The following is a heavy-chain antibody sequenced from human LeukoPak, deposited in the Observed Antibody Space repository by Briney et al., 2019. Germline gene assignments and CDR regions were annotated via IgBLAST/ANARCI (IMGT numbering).Heavy chain of an antibody. CDR1: NASITTGSYS. V-gene: IGHV4-30-2*06. J-gene: IGHJ4*02. CDR2: IYQSGST. CDR3: ARGLDSDTWHTYDY. D-gene: IGHD1-26*01. Sequence: SETLSLTCTVSNASITTGSYSWTWIRQSPGTGLEWIGYIYQSGSTNYNPSLESRVTISLDRSKNQFSLKLTSMTAADTAVYYCARGLDSDTWHTYDYWGQGTLVTVSS.